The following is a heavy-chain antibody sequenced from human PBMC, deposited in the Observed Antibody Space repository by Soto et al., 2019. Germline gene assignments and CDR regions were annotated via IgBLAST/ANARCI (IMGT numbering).Heavy chain of an antibody. D-gene: IGHD2-15*01. CDR1: GFTFSSYA. V-gene: IGHV3-30-3*01. J-gene: IGHJ5*02. Sequence: PGGSLRLSCAASGFTFSSYAMHWVRQAPGKGLEWVAVISYDGSNKYYADSVKGRFTISRDNSKNTLYLQMNSLRAEDTAVYYCARASGYCSGGSCDEWFDPWGQGTLVTVSS. CDR2: ISYDGSNK. CDR3: ARASGYCSGGSCDEWFDP.